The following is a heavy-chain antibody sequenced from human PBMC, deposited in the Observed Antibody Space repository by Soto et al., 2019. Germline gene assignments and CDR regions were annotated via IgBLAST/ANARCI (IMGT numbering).Heavy chain of an antibody. CDR1: GGSISDISYC. Sequence: SETLSLTCTVSGGSISDISYCWGWIRQPPGKGLQWIGCMFYSGATYYNPSLKNRVTLSVDTSNNEFSLKLVSVTAPDTAVYYCARPKSGIDWLDPWGQGTMVTVYS. D-gene: IGHD2-15*01. CDR2: MFYSGAT. V-gene: IGHV4-39*01. J-gene: IGHJ5*02. CDR3: ARPKSGIDWLDP.